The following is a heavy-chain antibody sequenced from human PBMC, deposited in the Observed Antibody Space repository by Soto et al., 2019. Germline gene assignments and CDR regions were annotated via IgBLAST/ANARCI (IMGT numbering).Heavy chain of an antibody. D-gene: IGHD3-10*01. Sequence: QEQLQESGPGLVKPSQTLSLTCTVSGGSISSGDYYWSWIRQPPGKGLEWIGYIYYSGSTYYNPSLKSRVTISVDTSKNQFSLKLSSVTAADTAVYYCARGPTHLITMVRGAPDYWGQGTLVTVSS. J-gene: IGHJ4*02. CDR3: ARGPTHLITMVRGAPDY. CDR2: IYYSGST. V-gene: IGHV4-30-4*01. CDR1: GGSISSGDYY.